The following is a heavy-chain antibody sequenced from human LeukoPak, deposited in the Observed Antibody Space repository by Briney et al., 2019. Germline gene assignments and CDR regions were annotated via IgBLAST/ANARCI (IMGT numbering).Heavy chain of an antibody. CDR2: ISSNGGST. CDR3: ARGGYGSGSYYNL. Sequence: GSLRLSCAASGFTFSSYAMHWVRQAPGKGLEYVSAISSNGGSTYYANSVKGRFTISRDNSKNTLYLQMGSLRAEDMAVYYCARGGYGSGSYYNLWGQGTLVTVSS. CDR1: GFTFSSYA. V-gene: IGHV3-64*01. D-gene: IGHD3-10*01. J-gene: IGHJ5*02.